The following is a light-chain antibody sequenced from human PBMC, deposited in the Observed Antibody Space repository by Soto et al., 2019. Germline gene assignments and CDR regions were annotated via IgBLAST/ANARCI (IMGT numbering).Light chain of an antibody. CDR2: GAS. CDR3: LHYYTFPRT. V-gene: IGKV1-8*01. J-gene: IGKJ1*01. Sequence: AVQLAPSPASLAASPGARVTITCRASQHISTYLAWYQQEPGKAPKLLIYGASTLQSGVPSRFSGSGSGTNFTLTISALQSEDFAAYDCLHYYTFPRTFGRGTKVDI. CDR1: QHISTY.